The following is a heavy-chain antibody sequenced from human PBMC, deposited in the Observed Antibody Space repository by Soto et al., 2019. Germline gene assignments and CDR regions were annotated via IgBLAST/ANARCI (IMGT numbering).Heavy chain of an antibody. V-gene: IGHV3-48*02. D-gene: IGHD3-10*02. CDR1: GFTFSIHN. CDR3: ARTMFSSDPALDS. J-gene: IGHJ4*02. Sequence: EVQLVDSGGGLVQPGESLRLSCAASGFTFSIHNMNWVRQAPGKGLEWISYISSSGTTIYYADSVKGQFTISRDNANNSLYLQMNSLGDEDTAVYYCARTMFSSDPALDSWGQGPLVTVSS. CDR2: ISSSGTTI.